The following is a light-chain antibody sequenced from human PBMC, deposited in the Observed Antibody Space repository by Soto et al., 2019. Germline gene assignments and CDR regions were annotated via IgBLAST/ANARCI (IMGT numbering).Light chain of an antibody. V-gene: IGKV1-39*01. CDR2: SAS. CDR3: QQGYSAPWT. CDR1: QSISRY. Sequence: DSQRAQTKSSLSSSVGDRVTITCRADQSISRYLNWYQQKPGRAPNLLIYSASTLQSGVPSRFSGSGSETDFTLTISSLQPEDFATYYCQQGYSAPWTFGQGTKVDIK. J-gene: IGKJ1*01.